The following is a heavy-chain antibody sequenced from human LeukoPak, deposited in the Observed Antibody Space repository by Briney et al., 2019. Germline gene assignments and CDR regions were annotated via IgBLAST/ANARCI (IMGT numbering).Heavy chain of an antibody. CDR2: IYHSGST. J-gene: IGHJ3*02. D-gene: IGHD3-10*01. CDR1: GGSISSNNW. CDR3: ARGFYGSGSYSSPGFHAFDI. V-gene: IGHV4-4*02. Sequence: KASETLSLTCTVSGGSISSNNWWSWVRQPPGKGLEWIGEIYHSGSTDYNPSLESRVTISVDKSKNQFSLKLSSVTAADTAVYYCARGFYGSGSYSSPGFHAFDIWGQGTMVTVSS.